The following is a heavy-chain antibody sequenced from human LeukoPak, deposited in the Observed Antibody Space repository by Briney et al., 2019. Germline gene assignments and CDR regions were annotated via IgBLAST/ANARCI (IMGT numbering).Heavy chain of an antibody. D-gene: IGHD1-26*01. Sequence: QSGGSLRLSCAASGFTFSSYAMHWVRQAPGKGLEWVAVISYDGSNKYYADSVKGRFTISRDNAKNSLYLQMNSLRAEDTAVYYCARVGSVGTQLDAFDIWGQGTMVTVSS. CDR2: ISYDGSNK. V-gene: IGHV3-30*04. CDR1: GFTFSSYA. CDR3: ARVGSVGTQLDAFDI. J-gene: IGHJ3*02.